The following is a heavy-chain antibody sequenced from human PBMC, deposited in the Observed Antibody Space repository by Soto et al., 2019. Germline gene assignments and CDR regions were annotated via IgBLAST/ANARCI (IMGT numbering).Heavy chain of an antibody. CDR1: GYSFTSYW. D-gene: IGHD2-21*02. V-gene: IGHV5-51*01. CDR2: IYPGDSDT. Sequence: GESLKISCKGSGYSFTSYWIGWVRQMPGKGLEWMGIIYPGDSDTRYSPSFQGQVTISADKSINTAYLQWSSLKASDTAMYYCARAGYCGGDCYSYYYYYGMDVWGQGTTVTVSS. J-gene: IGHJ6*02. CDR3: ARAGYCGGDCYSYYYYYGMDV.